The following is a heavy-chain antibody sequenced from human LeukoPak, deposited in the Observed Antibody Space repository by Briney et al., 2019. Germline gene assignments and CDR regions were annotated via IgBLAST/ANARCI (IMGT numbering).Heavy chain of an antibody. CDR2: INHSGST. Sequence: SETLSLTCAVYGGPFSGYYWSWIRQPPGKGLEWIGEINHSGSTNYNPSLKSRVTISVDTSKNQFSLKLSSVTAADTAVYYCARLDFYYMDVWGKGTTVTISS. D-gene: IGHD3/OR15-3a*01. CDR3: ARLDFYYMDV. J-gene: IGHJ6*03. V-gene: IGHV4-34*01. CDR1: GGPFSGYY.